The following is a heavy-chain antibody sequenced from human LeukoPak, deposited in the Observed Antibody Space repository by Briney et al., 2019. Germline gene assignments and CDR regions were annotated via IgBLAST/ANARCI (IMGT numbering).Heavy chain of an antibody. CDR1: GASVSGSNYY. V-gene: IGHV4-39*01. CDR3: AKSGGYGLIDY. D-gene: IGHD1-26*01. Sequence: SETLSLTCAVSGASVSGSNYYWGWIRQPPGKGLEWIGNIYSSGSTYYNASLQSRVTISIDTSKNQFSLRLNSVTAADTAMYYCAKSGGYGLIDYWGQGTRVTVSS. J-gene: IGHJ4*02. CDR2: IYSSGST.